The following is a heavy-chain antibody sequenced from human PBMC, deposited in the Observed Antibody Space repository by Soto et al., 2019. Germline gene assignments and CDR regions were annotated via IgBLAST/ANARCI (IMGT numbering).Heavy chain of an antibody. J-gene: IGHJ6*02. CDR3: AASIAAADKTAKRGYYYYYYGMDV. CDR2: IYYSGST. V-gene: IGHV4-31*03. CDR1: GGSISSGGYY. Sequence: SETLSLTCTVSGGSISSGGYYWSWIRQHPGKGLEWIGYIYYSGSTYYNPSLKSRVTISVDTSKNQFSLKLSSVTAADTAVYYCAASIAAADKTAKRGYYYYYYGMDVWGQGTTVTVSS. D-gene: IGHD6-13*01.